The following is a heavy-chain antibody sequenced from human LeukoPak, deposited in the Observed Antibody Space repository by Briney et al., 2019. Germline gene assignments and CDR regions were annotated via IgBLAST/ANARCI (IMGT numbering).Heavy chain of an antibody. D-gene: IGHD6-19*01. J-gene: IGHJ4*02. Sequence: ASVKVSCKASGYTFTTYYMLWVRQAPGQGLEWMGIINPSGGSTSYAQRFQGRVTMTRDMSTSTVYMELSSLRSEDTAVYYCAREELAVAGNDYWGQGTLVTVSS. CDR2: INPSGGST. CDR3: AREELAVAGNDY. V-gene: IGHV1-46*01. CDR1: GYTFTTYY.